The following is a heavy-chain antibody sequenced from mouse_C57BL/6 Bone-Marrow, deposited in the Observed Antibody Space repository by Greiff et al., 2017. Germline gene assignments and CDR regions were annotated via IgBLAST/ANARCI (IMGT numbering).Heavy chain of an antibody. D-gene: IGHD1-1*01. V-gene: IGHV1-82*01. J-gene: IGHJ3*01. Sequence: VQLQESGPELVKPGASVKISCKASGYAFSSSWMNWVKQRPGKGLEWIGRIYPGDGDTNYNGKFKGQATLTADKSSSTAYMQLSSLTSEYSAVYFCAREIGTTVVSPFAYWGQGTLVTVSA. CDR1: GYAFSSSW. CDR2: IYPGDGDT. CDR3: AREIGTTVVSPFAY.